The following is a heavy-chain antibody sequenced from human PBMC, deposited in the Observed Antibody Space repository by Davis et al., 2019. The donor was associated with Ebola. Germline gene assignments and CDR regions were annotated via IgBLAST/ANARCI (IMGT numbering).Heavy chain of an antibody. CDR3: ASLRRTITGMDDAFDI. D-gene: IGHD1-20*01. CDR1: GNSFTSHW. Sequence: GGSLRLSCKDSGNSFTSHWIGWVRQMPGKGLEWMGIIYTGDSDTRYSPSFQDQVTMSADKSITTAYLQWSSLKASDTAMYYCASLRRTITGMDDAFDIWGQGTMVTVSS. J-gene: IGHJ3*02. CDR2: IYTGDSDT. V-gene: IGHV5-51*01.